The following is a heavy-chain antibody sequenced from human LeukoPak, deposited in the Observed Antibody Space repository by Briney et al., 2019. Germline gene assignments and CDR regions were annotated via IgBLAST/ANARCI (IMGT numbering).Heavy chain of an antibody. V-gene: IGHV3-53*01. J-gene: IGHJ1*01. CDR1: GFTVSRNY. CDR2: LYSGGST. CDR3: ARVRDYYDSRGYYFEYFDH. Sequence: GGSLRLFCAASGFTVSRNYMSWVRQAPGKGLEWVSVLYSGGSTNYADSVKGRFTISRDNSKNTLYLQMNSLRAEDTAVYYCARVRDYYDSRGYYFEYFDHWGQGTLVTVSS. D-gene: IGHD3-22*01.